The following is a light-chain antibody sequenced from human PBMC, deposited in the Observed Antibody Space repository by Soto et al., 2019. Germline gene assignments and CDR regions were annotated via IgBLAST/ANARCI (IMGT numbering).Light chain of an antibody. CDR3: QQYNDWQLT. V-gene: IGKV3-15*01. CDR1: QSVSSN. CDR2: GAF. Sequence: EILMTHSPVTLSVSPGERATLSCRASQSVSSNLAWYQQKPGQAPSLLIYGAFTRATGIPARFSGTGSGTDFGLAISSLQSEDFALYYCQQYNDWQLTVGQGTKVHIK. J-gene: IGKJ1*01.